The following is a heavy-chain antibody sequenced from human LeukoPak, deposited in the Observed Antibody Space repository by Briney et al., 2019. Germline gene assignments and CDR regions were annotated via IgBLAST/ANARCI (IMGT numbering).Heavy chain of an antibody. D-gene: IGHD1-26*01. J-gene: IGHJ4*02. CDR1: GFIVSSNY. CDR3: ARSWDARLNFDY. CDR2: IYSGGST. Sequence: PGGSLRLSCAASGFIVSSNYMNWVRQAPGKGLEWVSVIYSGGSTYYADSVKGRFTISRDNSKNTVHLQMNDLSAEDTAVYYCARSWDARLNFDYWGQGTLVTVSS. V-gene: IGHV3-66*02.